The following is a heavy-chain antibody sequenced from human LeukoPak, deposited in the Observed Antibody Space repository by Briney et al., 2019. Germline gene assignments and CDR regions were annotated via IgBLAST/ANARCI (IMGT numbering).Heavy chain of an antibody. V-gene: IGHV3-30-3*01. Sequence: GRSLRLSCAASGFTFSSYAMHWVRQAPGKGLEWVAVISYDGSNKYYADSVKGRFTISRDNSKNTLYLQMNSLRAEDTAVYYCARGGVEIATSPYYFDYWGQGTLVTVSS. CDR1: GFTFSSYA. D-gene: IGHD2-21*01. CDR3: ARGGVEIATSPYYFDY. CDR2: ISYDGSNK. J-gene: IGHJ4*02.